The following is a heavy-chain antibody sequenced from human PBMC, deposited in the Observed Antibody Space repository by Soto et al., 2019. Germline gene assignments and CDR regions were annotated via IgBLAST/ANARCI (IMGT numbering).Heavy chain of an antibody. D-gene: IGHD6-13*01. CDR1: GGSITSGGYS. Sequence: SETLSLTCAVSGGSITSGGYSWSWVRQPPGKGLEWIGEIYHSGSTNYNPSLKSRVTISVDKSKNQFSLKLSSVTAADTAVYYCARVIAAAVNWFEPWGQGTLVTVSS. J-gene: IGHJ5*02. V-gene: IGHV4-4*02. CDR2: IYHSGST. CDR3: ARVIAAAVNWFEP.